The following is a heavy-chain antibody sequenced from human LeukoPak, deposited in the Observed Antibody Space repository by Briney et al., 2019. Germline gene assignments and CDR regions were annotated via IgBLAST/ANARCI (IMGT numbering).Heavy chain of an antibody. V-gene: IGHV4-59*11. Sequence: SETLSLTCTVSGGSLSGHYWSWIRQPPGKGLEWIGYIYYSGSTNYNPSLKSRVTISLDTSKNQFSLKLSSVTAADTAVYYCAREGTDQYYYYYMDVWGKGTTVTVSS. CDR3: AREGTDQYYYYYMDV. J-gene: IGHJ6*03. CDR2: IYYSGST. D-gene: IGHD3-10*01. CDR1: GGSLSGHY.